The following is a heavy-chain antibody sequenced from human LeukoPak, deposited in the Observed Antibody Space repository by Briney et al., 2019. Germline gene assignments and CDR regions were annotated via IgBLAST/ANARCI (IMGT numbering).Heavy chain of an antibody. V-gene: IGHV1-69*13. J-gene: IGHJ4*02. Sequence: EASVKVSCKASGYTFTGYYMHWVRQAPGQGLEWMGGIIPIFGTANYAQKFQGRVTITADESTSTAYMELSSLRSEDTAVYYCARDDGKLELRSAFDYWGQGTLVTVSS. CDR2: IIPIFGTA. D-gene: IGHD1-7*01. CDR3: ARDDGKLELRSAFDY. CDR1: GYTFTGYY.